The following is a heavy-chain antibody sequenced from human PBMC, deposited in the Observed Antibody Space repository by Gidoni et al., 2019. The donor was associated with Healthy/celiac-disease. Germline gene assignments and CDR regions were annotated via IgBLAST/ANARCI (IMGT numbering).Heavy chain of an antibody. CDR1: GGSISSSSYY. CDR2: IYFSGST. J-gene: IGHJ5*02. V-gene: IGHV4-39*01. CDR3: AACGATVTTAWFDP. D-gene: IGHD4-17*01. Sequence: QLQLQESRPGLVKPSETLSLTCTVSGGSISSSSYYWGWIRQPPGKGLEWIGSIYFSGSTYYNPSLKSRVTMSVDTSKNQFSLKLSSVTAADTAVYYCAACGATVTTAWFDPWGQGTLVTVSS.